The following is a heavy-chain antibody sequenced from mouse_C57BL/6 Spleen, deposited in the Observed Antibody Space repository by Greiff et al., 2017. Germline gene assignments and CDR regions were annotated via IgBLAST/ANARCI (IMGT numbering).Heavy chain of an antibody. Sequence: EVQLQQSGPVLVKPGASVKMSCKASGYTFTDYYMNWVKQSHGKSLEWIGVINPYNGGTSYNQKFKGKATLTVDKSSSTAYMELNSLTSEDSAVYYCARAVGYEENYWGQGTTLTVSS. V-gene: IGHV1-19*01. J-gene: IGHJ2*01. CDR3: ARAVGYEENY. CDR2: INPYNGGT. CDR1: GYTFTDYY. D-gene: IGHD2-2*01.